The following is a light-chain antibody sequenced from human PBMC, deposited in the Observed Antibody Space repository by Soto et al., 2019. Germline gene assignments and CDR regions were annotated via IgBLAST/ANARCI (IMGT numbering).Light chain of an antibody. CDR3: QQYNSYYT. V-gene: IGKV1-5*03. CDR2: KAS. CDR1: QSISSW. Sequence: DIQMTQSPSTLSASVGDRVTITCRASQSISSWLAWYQQKPGKAPKLLIYKASSLESGVPSRFSGSGSGTKFTINIISLQNDYFETYYCQQYNSYYTFGQGTKLEIK. J-gene: IGKJ2*01.